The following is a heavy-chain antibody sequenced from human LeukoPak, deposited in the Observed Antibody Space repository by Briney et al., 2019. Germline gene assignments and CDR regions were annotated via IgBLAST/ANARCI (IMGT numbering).Heavy chain of an antibody. CDR1: GFTFTSPA. CDR3: GADSMPRGVFSYAFDI. V-gene: IGHV1-58*01. J-gene: IGHJ3*02. CDR2: IFVGSGDT. D-gene: IGHD3-10*01. Sequence: ASVTVSCKASGFTFTSPAVQRVRQARGQRLEWTGWIFVGSGDTNSAQKFQERVTITRDMSTRTAYMELSSLRSEDTAVYYCGADSMPRGVFSYAFDIWGQGTMVTVSS.